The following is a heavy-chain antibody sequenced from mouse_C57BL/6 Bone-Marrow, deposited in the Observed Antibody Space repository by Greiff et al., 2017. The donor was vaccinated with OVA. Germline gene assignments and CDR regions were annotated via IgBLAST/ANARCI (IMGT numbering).Heavy chain of an antibody. CDR3: ARWGLASLFAY. D-gene: IGHD3-3*01. CDR2: IDPSDSYT. Sequence: QVQLQQPGAELVRPGTSVKLSCQASGYTFTSYWMHWVKQRPGQGLEWIGVIDPSDSYTNYNQKFKGKATLTVDTSSSTAYMQLSSLTSEDSAVYYCARWGLASLFAYWGQGTLVTVSA. V-gene: IGHV1-59*01. CDR1: GYTFTSYW. J-gene: IGHJ3*01.